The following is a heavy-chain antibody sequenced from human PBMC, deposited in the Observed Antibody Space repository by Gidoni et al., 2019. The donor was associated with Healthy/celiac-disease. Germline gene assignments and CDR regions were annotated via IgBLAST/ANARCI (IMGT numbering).Heavy chain of an antibody. CDR3: AKASDSSGYYGGDY. Sequence: EVQLLESGGGLVQPGGSLILSCAASGFTFSSYAMSWVRQAPGKGLEWVSAISGRGGRTYYADSVKGRFTISRDNAKNTLYLQMNSLRAEDTAVYYCAKASDSSGYYGGDYWGQGTLVTVSS. CDR1: GFTFSSYA. D-gene: IGHD3-22*01. V-gene: IGHV3-23*01. CDR2: ISGRGGRT. J-gene: IGHJ4*02.